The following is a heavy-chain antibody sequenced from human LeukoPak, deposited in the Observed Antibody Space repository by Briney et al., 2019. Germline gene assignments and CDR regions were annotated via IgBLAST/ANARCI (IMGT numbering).Heavy chain of an antibody. D-gene: IGHD3-10*01. V-gene: IGHV4-4*07. CDR1: GGSISSYY. CDR3: ARGRFGELEGSWFDP. CDR2: IYTSGST. Sequence: SETLSLTCTVSGGSISSYYWSWIRQPAGKGLEWIGRIYTSGSTNYNPSLKSRVTMSVDTSKNQFSLKLSSVTAADTAVYYCARGRFGELEGSWFDPWGQGTLVTVSS. J-gene: IGHJ5*02.